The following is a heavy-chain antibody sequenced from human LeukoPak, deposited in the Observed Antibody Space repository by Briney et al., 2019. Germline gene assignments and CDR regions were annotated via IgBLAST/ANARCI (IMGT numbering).Heavy chain of an antibody. V-gene: IGHV1-46*01. CDR1: GYTFTGYY. J-gene: IGHJ3*02. CDR2: INPGGDNT. CDR3: ARIRDGYNDAYDI. Sequence: ASVKVSCKASGYTFTGYYIHWVRQAPGQGLEWMGLINPGGDNTDYAQNFQGRVTMTRDTSTSTVYMGPSSLRSEDTAVYYCARIRDGYNDAYDIWGQGTMVTVSS. D-gene: IGHD5-24*01.